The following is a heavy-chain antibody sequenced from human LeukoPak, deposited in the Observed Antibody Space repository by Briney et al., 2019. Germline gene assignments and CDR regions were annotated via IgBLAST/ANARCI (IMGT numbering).Heavy chain of an antibody. CDR3: ARRIAARTTHFDY. CDR2: INHSGST. CDR1: GGSISSYY. V-gene: IGHV4-34*01. D-gene: IGHD6-6*01. Sequence: SETLSLTCTVSGGSISSYYWSWIRQPPGKGLEWIGEINHSGSTNYNPSLKSRVTISVDTSKNQFSLKLSSVTAADTAVYYCARRIAARTTHFDYWGQGTLVTVSS. J-gene: IGHJ4*02.